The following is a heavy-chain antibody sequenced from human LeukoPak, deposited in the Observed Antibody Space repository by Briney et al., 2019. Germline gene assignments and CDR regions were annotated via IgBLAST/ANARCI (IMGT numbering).Heavy chain of an antibody. J-gene: IGHJ4*02. CDR3: ATASIAVVTPPHVFDS. CDR1: VDSVIGVIYC. D-gene: IGHD2-21*02. CDR2: IYYTGNT. V-gene: IGHV4-31*03. Sequence: PSETLSLTCTLSVDSVIGVIYCLSWIRQHAGKGLEWLGYIYYTGNTHYNPSLKSRLTISVDTSKNHFSLNLTSVSAADTALCYCATASIAVVTPPHVFDSWGQGTLVTVSS.